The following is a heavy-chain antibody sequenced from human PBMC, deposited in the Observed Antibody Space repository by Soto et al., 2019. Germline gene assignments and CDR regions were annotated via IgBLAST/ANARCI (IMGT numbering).Heavy chain of an antibody. J-gene: IGHJ6*04. V-gene: IGHV4-34*01. Sequence: SETLSLTCAVYGGSFSGYYWSWIRQPPGKGLEWIGEINHSGSTNYNPSLKSRVTISVDTSKNQFSLKLSSVTAADTAVYYCARYWGSGYSDVWGKGTAVTVSS. D-gene: IGHD3-3*01. CDR2: INHSGST. CDR1: GGSFSGYY. CDR3: ARYWGSGYSDV.